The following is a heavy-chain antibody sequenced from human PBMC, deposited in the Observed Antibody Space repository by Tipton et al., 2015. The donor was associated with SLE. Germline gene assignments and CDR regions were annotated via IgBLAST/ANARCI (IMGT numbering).Heavy chain of an antibody. Sequence: TLSLTCTVSGGSISSYYWSWIRQPPGKGLEWIGYIYYSGSTNYNASLKSRVTISVDTSKNQFSLKLSSVTAADTAVYYCARGSSSAGVYFQHWGQGTLVTVSS. CDR2: IYYSGST. CDR3: ARGSSSAGVYFQH. D-gene: IGHD6-6*01. CDR1: GGSISSYY. V-gene: IGHV4-59*01. J-gene: IGHJ1*01.